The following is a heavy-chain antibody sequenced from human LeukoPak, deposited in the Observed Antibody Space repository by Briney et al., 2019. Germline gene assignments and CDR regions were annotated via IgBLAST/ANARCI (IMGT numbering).Heavy chain of an antibody. J-gene: IGHJ4*02. CDR2: ISSSSSYI. D-gene: IGHD6-6*01. V-gene: IGHV3-21*01. Sequence: GGSLRLSCAASGFTFSSYAMSWVRQAPGKGLEWVSSISSSSSYIYYADSVKGRFTISRDNAKNSLYLQMNSLRAEDTAVYYCARDSDSIAAHDYWGQGTLVTVSS. CDR3: ARDSDSIAAHDY. CDR1: GFTFSSYA.